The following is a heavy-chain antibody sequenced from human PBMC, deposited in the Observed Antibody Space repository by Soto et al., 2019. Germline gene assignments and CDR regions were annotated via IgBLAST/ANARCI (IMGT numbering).Heavy chain of an antibody. J-gene: IGHJ6*02. Sequence: SETLSLTCTVSGGSISSYYWSWIRQPPGKGLEWIGYIYYSGSTNYNPSLKSRVTISVDTSKNQFSLKLSSVTAADTAVYYCARELMVRGVNYYYNRYGRLGPRNHGHRLL. CDR1: GGSISSYY. CDR2: IYYSGST. CDR3: ARELMVRGVNYYYNRYGR. D-gene: IGHD3-10*01. V-gene: IGHV4-59*01.